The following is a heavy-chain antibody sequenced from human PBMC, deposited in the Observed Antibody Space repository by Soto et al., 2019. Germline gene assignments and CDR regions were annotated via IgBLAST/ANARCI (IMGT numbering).Heavy chain of an antibody. V-gene: IGHV1-69*13. D-gene: IGHD6-13*01. CDR2: IIPIFGTA. Sequence: SVKVSCKXSGGTFSSYAISWVRQAPGQGLEWMGGIIPIFGTANYAQKFQGRVTITADESTSTAYMELSSLRSEDTAVYYCARISWTTYYFDYWGQGTLVTVSS. J-gene: IGHJ4*02. CDR3: ARISWTTYYFDY. CDR1: GGTFSSYA.